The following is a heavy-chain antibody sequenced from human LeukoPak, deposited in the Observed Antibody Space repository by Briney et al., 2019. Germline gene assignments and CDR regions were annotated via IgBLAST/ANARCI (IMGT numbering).Heavy chain of an antibody. J-gene: IGHJ6*03. V-gene: IGHV1-69*05. D-gene: IGHD6-13*01. Sequence: SVKVSCKASGGTFSSYAISWVRQAPGQGLEWMGGIIPIFGTANYAQKFQGRVTITTDESTSTAYMELSSLRSEDTAVYYCARDARTRSLGIAAAGNYYYYYYMDVWGKGTTVTVSS. CDR3: ARDARTRSLGIAAAGNYYYYYYMDV. CDR1: GGTFSSYA. CDR2: IIPIFGTA.